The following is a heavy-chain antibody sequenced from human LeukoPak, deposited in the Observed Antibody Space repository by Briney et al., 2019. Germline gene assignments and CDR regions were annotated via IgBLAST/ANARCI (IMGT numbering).Heavy chain of an antibody. CDR2: ISGSGDNT. J-gene: IGHJ4*02. Sequence: GGSLRLSCAASGFTFSTYVMSWVRQAPGKGLEWVSGISGSGDNTYYADFVKGRFTISRDNSKNTLYLQMNSLRAEDTAVYYCAKGSGYDTDFDYWGQGTLVSVSS. D-gene: IGHD5-12*01. CDR3: AKGSGYDTDFDY. V-gene: IGHV3-23*01. CDR1: GFTFSTYV.